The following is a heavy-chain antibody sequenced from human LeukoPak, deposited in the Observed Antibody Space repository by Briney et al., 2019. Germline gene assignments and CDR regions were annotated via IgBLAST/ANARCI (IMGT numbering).Heavy chain of an antibody. J-gene: IGHJ4*02. V-gene: IGHV3-15*01. CDR2: IKSKTDGGTT. CDR3: TTYDFWSGYYGGFDY. Sequence: GGSLRLSCAASGFTFSNAWMSWVRQAPGKGLEWVGRIKSKTDGGTTDYVAPVKGRFTISRDDSKNTLYLQMNSLKTEDTAVYYCTTYDFWSGYYGGFDYWGQGTLVTVS. CDR1: GFTFSNAW. D-gene: IGHD3-3*01.